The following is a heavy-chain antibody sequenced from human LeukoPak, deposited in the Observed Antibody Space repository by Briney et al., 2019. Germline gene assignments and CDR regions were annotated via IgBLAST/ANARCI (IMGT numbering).Heavy chain of an antibody. J-gene: IGHJ5*02. CDR3: ARGRITMIQDNWFDP. V-gene: IGHV4-59*06. Sequence: PSETLSLTCTVSGGSISSYYWSWIRQHPGKGLEWIGYIYYSGSTYYNPSLKSRVTISVDTSKNQFSLKLSSVTAADTAVYYCARGRITMIQDNWFDPWGQGTLVTVSS. CDR1: GGSISSYY. CDR2: IYYSGST. D-gene: IGHD3-22*01.